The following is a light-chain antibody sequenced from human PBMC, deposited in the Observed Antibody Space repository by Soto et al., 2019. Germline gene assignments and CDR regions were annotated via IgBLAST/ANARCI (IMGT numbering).Light chain of an antibody. CDR3: QAWDSSTVV. CDR1: ELGDKY. CDR2: QDI. J-gene: IGLJ2*01. V-gene: IGLV3-1*01. Sequence: SYELTQPPSVSVSPGQTANITCSGDELGDKYVCWYQQHPGRSPVLVIYQDIKRPSGIPERFSGSNSGNTATLTIAETQAMDEAVYFCQAWDSSTVVIGGGTKVTVL.